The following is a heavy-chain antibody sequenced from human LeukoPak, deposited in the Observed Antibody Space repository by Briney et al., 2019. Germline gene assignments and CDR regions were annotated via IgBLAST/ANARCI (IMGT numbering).Heavy chain of an antibody. CDR1: GYTFTSYA. CDR3: ARDLFPSGSYLGGY. CDR2: ISAYNGNT. D-gene: IGHD1-26*01. V-gene: IGHV1-18*01. Sequence: GASVKVSCKASGYTFTSYAMNWVRQAPGQGLEWMGWISAYNGNTNYAQKLQGRVTMTTDTSTSTAYMELRSLRSDDTAVYYCARDLFPSGSYLGGYWGQGTLVTVSS. J-gene: IGHJ4*02.